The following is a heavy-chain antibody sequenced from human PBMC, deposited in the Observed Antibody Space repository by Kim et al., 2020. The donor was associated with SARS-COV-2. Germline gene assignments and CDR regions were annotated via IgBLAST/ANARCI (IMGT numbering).Heavy chain of an antibody. D-gene: IGHD2-15*01. Sequence: GGSLRLSCAASGFTFSSYAMHWVRQAPGKGLEWVAVISYDGSNKYYADSVKGRFTISRDNSKNTLYLQMNSLRAEDTAVYYCARDGVEYCSGGSCYSAYYFDYWGQGTLVTVSS. CDR3: ARDGVEYCSGGSCYSAYYFDY. J-gene: IGHJ4*02. CDR1: GFTFSSYA. V-gene: IGHV3-30*04. CDR2: ISYDGSNK.